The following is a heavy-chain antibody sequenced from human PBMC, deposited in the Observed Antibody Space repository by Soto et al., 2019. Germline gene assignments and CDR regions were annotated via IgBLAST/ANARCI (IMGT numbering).Heavy chain of an antibody. Sequence: GGSLRLSCAASGFTFSSYAMSWVRQAPGKGLEWVSAISGSGGSTYYADSVKGRFTISRDNSKNTLYLQMNSLRAEDTAVYYCAKGPPPTYDSSGHGVFEYWGQGTLVTVSS. CDR2: ISGSGGST. D-gene: IGHD3-22*01. V-gene: IGHV3-23*01. CDR1: GFTFSSYA. J-gene: IGHJ4*02. CDR3: AKGPPPTYDSSGHGVFEY.